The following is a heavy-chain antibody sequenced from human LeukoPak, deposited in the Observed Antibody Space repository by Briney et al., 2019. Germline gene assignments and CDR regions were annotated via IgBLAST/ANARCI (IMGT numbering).Heavy chain of an antibody. J-gene: IGHJ4*02. CDR3: ATPSGGY. CDR1: GFAVFSNY. Sequence: GGSLRLSCAASGFAVFSNYMNWVRQAPGKGLEWVSGIYSDGDTSYADSVKGRFTISRDISKNTLYLQMNSLRAEDTAVYYCATPSGGYWGQGTLVTISS. CDR2: IYSDGDT. D-gene: IGHD6-25*01. V-gene: IGHV3-66*01.